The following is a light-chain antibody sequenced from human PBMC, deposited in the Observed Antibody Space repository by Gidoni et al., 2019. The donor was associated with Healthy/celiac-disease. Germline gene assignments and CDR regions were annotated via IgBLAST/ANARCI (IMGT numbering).Light chain of an antibody. Sequence: EIVLTQSPATLSLSPGERATISCRASQPVSSYLAWYQQKPGQAPRLLIYDASNRATGIPARFSGSGSGTDFTLTISSLEPEDFAVYYCQQRSNWPPLTFGGGTKVEIK. CDR2: DAS. J-gene: IGKJ4*01. CDR3: QQRSNWPPLT. V-gene: IGKV3-11*01. CDR1: QPVSSY.